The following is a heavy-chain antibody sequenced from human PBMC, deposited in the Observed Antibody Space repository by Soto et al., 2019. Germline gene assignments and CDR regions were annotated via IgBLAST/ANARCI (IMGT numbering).Heavy chain of an antibody. D-gene: IGHD6-19*01. Sequence: SVKVSCKASGGTFSSYAISWVRQAPGQGLEWMGGIIPIFGTANYAQKFQGRVTITADESTSTAYMELSSLRSEDTAVYYCARAGIIAVAGTLLTDAFDIWGQGTMVTVSS. J-gene: IGHJ3*02. CDR3: ARAGIIAVAGTLLTDAFDI. V-gene: IGHV1-69*13. CDR1: GGTFSSYA. CDR2: IIPIFGTA.